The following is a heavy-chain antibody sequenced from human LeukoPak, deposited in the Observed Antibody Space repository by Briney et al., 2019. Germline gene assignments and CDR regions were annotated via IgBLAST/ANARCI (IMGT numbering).Heavy chain of an antibody. D-gene: IGHD3-3*01. V-gene: IGHV3-48*01. CDR2: LSSTGGTR. Sequence: GGSLRLSCVASGFSFSTYDMNWVRQAPGKGLEWVSYLSSTGGTRYYANSVKGRFTISRGDAKNSLYLQISSLRAEDTAVYYCARAARPKLRFLDFDYWGQGTLLTVSS. CDR1: GFSFSTYD. J-gene: IGHJ4*02. CDR3: ARAARPKLRFLDFDY.